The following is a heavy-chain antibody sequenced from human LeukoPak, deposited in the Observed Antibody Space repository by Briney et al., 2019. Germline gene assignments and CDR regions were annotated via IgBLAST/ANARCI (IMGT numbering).Heavy chain of an antibody. J-gene: IGHJ5*02. CDR2: IYYSGST. D-gene: IGHD2-15*01. Sequence: SETLSLTCTVSGGSISSYYWSWIRQPPGKGLEWIGYIYYSGSTNYNPSLKSRVTISVDTSKNQFSLKLSSVTAADTAVYYCARVVAANNWFDPWGQGTLVTVSS. V-gene: IGHV4-59*01. CDR3: ARVVAANNWFDP. CDR1: GGSISSYY.